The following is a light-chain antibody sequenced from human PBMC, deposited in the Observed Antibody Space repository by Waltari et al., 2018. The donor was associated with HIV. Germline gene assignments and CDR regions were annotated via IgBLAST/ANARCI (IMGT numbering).Light chain of an antibody. CDR3: QQHYSSPPT. Sequence: DIVMTQSPDSLAVSLGERATINCKSSQSVLWISNNKNYFAWYQQRPGQPPKLLIYWASTRDSGVPDRFNGSGSGTEFTLTISSLQAEDVAVYYCQQHYSSPPTFGPGTKVQI. J-gene: IGKJ3*01. V-gene: IGKV4-1*01. CDR2: WAS. CDR1: QSVLWISNNKNY.